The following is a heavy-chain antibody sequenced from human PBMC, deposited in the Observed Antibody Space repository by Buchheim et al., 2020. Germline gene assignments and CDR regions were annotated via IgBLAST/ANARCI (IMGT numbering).Heavy chain of an antibody. CDR3: ARVLEVEYYDFWSGCWFDP. J-gene: IGHJ5*02. CDR2: MHHGGST. D-gene: IGHD3-3*01. CDR1: GASVSSGSW. V-gene: IGHV4-4*02. Sequence: QVQLQESGPGLVKPSGTLSLTCDVSGASVSSGSWWAWVRQPPGKGLEWLGEMHHGGSTNYNPSLKSRVTISVDKSTNQFSLKVTSVTAADTAVYYCARVLEVEYYDFWSGCWFDPWGQGTL.